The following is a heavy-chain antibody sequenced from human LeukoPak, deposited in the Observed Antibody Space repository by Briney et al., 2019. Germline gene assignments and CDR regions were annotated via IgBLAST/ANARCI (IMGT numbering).Heavy chain of an antibody. CDR2: IYYSGSA. D-gene: IGHD5-18*01. J-gene: IGHJ3*02. V-gene: IGHV4-39*07. Sequence: PSETLSPTCTVSGGSISSSSYYWGWIRQPPGKGLEWIGSIYYSGSAYYNPSLKSRVTISVDTSKNQFSLKLSSVTAADTAVYYCARDLGYSYGDAFDIWGQGTMVTVSS. CDR1: GGSISSSSYY. CDR3: ARDLGYSYGDAFDI.